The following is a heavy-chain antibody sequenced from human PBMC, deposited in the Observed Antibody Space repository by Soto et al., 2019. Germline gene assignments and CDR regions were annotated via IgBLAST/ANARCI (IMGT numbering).Heavy chain of an antibody. D-gene: IGHD6-19*01. V-gene: IGHV3-30-3*01. CDR1: GFTFSSYA. Sequence: QVQLVESGGGVVQPGRSLRLSCAASGFTFSSYAMHWVRQAPGKGLEWVAVISYDGSNKYYADSVKGRFTISRDNSKNTXYLXMNSLRAEDTAVYYCARVKGGVAVAGYYYYYGMDVWGQGTTVTVSS. J-gene: IGHJ6*02. CDR2: ISYDGSNK. CDR3: ARVKGGVAVAGYYYYYGMDV.